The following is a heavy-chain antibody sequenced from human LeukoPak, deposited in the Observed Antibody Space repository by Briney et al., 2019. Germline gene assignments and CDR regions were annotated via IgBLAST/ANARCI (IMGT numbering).Heavy chain of an antibody. V-gene: IGHV3-74*01. J-gene: IGHJ4*02. D-gene: IGHD3-22*01. CDR1: GFTFSSYW. CDR2: INSDGSST. Sequence: GGSLRLSCAASGFTFSSYWMHWVRQAPGKGLVWVSRINSDGSSTSYADSVKGRFTISRDNAKNTLYLQMNSLRAEDTALYYCAREDSPITMIKRLPDYWGQGTLVTVSS. CDR3: AREDSPITMIKRLPDY.